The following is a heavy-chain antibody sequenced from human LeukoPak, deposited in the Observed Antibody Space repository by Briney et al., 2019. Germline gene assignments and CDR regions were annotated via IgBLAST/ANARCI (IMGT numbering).Heavy chain of an antibody. CDR3: TRTKWFGELSTPGDY. D-gene: IGHD3-10*01. Sequence: GGSLRLSCTASGFTFGDYAMSWVRQAPGKGLEWVGFIRSKAYGGTTEYAASVKGRFTISRDDSKSIAYLQMNSLKTEDTAVSYCTRTKWFGELSTPGDYWGQGTLVTVSS. CDR2: IRSKAYGGTT. V-gene: IGHV3-49*04. CDR1: GFTFGDYA. J-gene: IGHJ4*02.